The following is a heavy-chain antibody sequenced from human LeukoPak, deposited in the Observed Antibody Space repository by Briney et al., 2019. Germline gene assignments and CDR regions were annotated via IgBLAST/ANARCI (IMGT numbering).Heavy chain of an antibody. CDR3: ARMRTTVTSYYFDY. J-gene: IGHJ4*02. CDR2: ISAYNGNT. D-gene: IGHD4-17*01. V-gene: IGHV1-18*04. Sequence: GASVKVSCKASGYTFTGYYMHWVRQAPGQGLEWMGWISAYNGNTNYAQKLQGRVTMTTDTSTSTAYMELRSLRSDDTAVYYCARMRTTVTSYYFDYWGQGTLVTVSS. CDR1: GYTFTGYY.